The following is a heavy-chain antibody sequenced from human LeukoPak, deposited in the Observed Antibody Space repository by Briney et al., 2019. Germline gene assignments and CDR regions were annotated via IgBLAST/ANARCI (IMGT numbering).Heavy chain of an antibody. D-gene: IGHD3-10*01. CDR3: ARVLDYYGSGTRDFDY. V-gene: IGHV4-34*01. CDR1: GGSFSGYY. J-gene: IGHJ4*02. Sequence: PSETLSLTCAVYGGSFSGYYWSWIRQPPGKGLEWIGEINHSGSTNYNPSLKSRVTISADTSKNQFSLELRSVTAADTAVYYCARVLDYYGSGTRDFDYWGQGTLVTVSS. CDR2: INHSGST.